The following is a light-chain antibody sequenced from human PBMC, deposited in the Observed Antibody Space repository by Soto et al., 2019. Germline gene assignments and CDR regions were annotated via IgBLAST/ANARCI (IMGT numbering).Light chain of an antibody. CDR3: QQSYSTPRT. J-gene: IGKJ1*01. V-gene: IGKV1-39*01. CDR1: QSISNY. CDR2: AAS. Sequence: DIQMTQSPSSLSASVGDRVTITCRASQSISNYLNWYQQKPGKAPKLLIYAASSLQSGVPSGFSGSGSGTDFTLTISSLQPEDFATYYCQQSYSTPRTCGQGTNVEIK.